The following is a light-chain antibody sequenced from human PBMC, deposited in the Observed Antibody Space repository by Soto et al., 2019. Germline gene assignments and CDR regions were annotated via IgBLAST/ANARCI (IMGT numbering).Light chain of an antibody. J-gene: IGKJ3*01. CDR2: GAS. CDR3: QRLNSNPI. CDR1: QGITSY. V-gene: IGKV1-9*01. Sequence: DIQLTQSPSFLSASVGDRVTITCRASQGITSYLAWYQQKPGKAPELLIYGASTLQTGVPSRFSGSGSGTEFPLTISSLQPEDFTTYFCQRLNSNPIFGPGTKVDIK.